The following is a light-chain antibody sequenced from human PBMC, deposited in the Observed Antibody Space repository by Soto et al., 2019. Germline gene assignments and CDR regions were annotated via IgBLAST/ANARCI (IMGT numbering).Light chain of an antibody. V-gene: IGKV1-5*03. J-gene: IGKJ4*02. CDR1: QSIGNW. CDR3: QQYNTDSP. CDR2: KAS. Sequence: DIQMTQSPATLSVSVGDRVTITCRASQSIGNWLAWYQQKPGKAPKLLIYKASSLESGVPSRFSGSGSGTEFTLTISSLQPDDFATYYCQQYNTDSPFGGGTKVEIK.